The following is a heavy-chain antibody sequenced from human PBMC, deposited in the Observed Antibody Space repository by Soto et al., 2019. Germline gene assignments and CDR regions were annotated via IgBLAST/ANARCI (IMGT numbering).Heavy chain of an antibody. CDR3: ATALYITVTMSYAFDM. D-gene: IGHD4-17*01. J-gene: IGHJ3*02. CDR1: GYTLTELS. V-gene: IGHV1-24*01. CDR2: FDPEDGET. Sequence: GASVKVSCKVSGYTLTELSMHWVRQAPGKGLEWMGGFDPEDGETIYAQKYQGRVTMTEDTSTDTAYMELSSLRSEDTAVYYCATALYITVTMSYAFDMWGQGTMVTVSS.